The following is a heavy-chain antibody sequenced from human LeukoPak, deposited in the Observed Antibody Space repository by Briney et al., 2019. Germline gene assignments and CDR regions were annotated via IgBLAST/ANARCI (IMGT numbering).Heavy chain of an antibody. Sequence: PGGSLRLPCAGSGFTFTDSYMNWIRQAPGKGPEWISYIDSSATILHYADSVKGRFTISRDNAKNSLYLQMNSLRAEDSAVYYCVREAYCTSTSCHFDSWGQGTLVTVSS. V-gene: IGHV3-11*04. CDR2: IDSSATIL. CDR3: VREAYCTSTSCHFDS. CDR1: GFTFTDSY. J-gene: IGHJ4*02. D-gene: IGHD2-2*01.